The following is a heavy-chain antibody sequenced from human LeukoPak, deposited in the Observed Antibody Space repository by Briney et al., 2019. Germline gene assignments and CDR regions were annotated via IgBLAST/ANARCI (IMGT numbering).Heavy chain of an antibody. Sequence: SETLSLTCIVSGGSISSYYWSWIRQPPGKGLEWIGYIYYGGSTNYNPSLKSRVTISVDTSKNQFSLRLSSVTVADTAVYYCAGHTYTGLGDYWGQGTLVTVSS. J-gene: IGHJ4*02. V-gene: IGHV4-59*01. CDR3: AGHTYTGLGDY. CDR2: IYYGGST. D-gene: IGHD6-19*01. CDR1: GGSISSYY.